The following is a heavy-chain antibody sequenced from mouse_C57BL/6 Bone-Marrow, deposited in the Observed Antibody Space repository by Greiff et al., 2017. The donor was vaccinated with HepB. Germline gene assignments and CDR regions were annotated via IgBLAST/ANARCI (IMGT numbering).Heavy chain of an antibody. CDR3: AKNGDYERVYAMDY. Sequence: VQVVESGPGLVQPSQSLSITCTVSGFSLTSYGVHWVRQSPGKGLEWLGVIWRGGSTDYNAAFMSRLSITKDNSKSQVFFKMNSLQADDTAIYYCAKNGDYERVYAMDYWGQGTSVTVSS. CDR1: GFSLTSYG. CDR2: IWRGGST. J-gene: IGHJ4*01. V-gene: IGHV2-5*01. D-gene: IGHD2-4*01.